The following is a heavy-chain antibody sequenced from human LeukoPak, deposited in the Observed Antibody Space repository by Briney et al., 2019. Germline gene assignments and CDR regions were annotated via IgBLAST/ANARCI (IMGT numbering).Heavy chain of an antibody. CDR2: ISGSGGST. CDR1: GFTFSSYG. V-gene: IGHV3-23*01. Sequence: GGSLRLSCAASGFTFSSYGMTWVRQAPGKGLEWVSAISGSGGSTYYADSVKGRFTISRDNSENTLYLQMNSLRAEDTAIYYCAKILGYCSGGNCYSRDYWGQGTLVTVSS. CDR3: AKILGYCSGGNCYSRDY. D-gene: IGHD2-15*01. J-gene: IGHJ4*02.